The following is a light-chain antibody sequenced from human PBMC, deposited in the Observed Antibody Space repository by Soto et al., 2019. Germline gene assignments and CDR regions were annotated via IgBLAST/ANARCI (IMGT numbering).Light chain of an antibody. J-gene: IGLJ1*01. CDR1: SSDVGGYNY. CDR3: SSYTNINTRACV. V-gene: IGLV2-14*01. Sequence: QSVLTQPASVSGSPGQSITISCTGTSSDVGGYNYVSWYQQHPSKAPKLMIYEVSNRPSGVSNRFSGSKSGNTASLTISGLQAEDEADYYCSSYTNINTRACVFGTGTKLTVL. CDR2: EVS.